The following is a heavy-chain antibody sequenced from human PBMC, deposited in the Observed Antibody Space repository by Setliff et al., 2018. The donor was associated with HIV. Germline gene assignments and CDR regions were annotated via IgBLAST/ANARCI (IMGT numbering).Heavy chain of an antibody. V-gene: IGHV1-2*06. CDR3: ARGEGGSGFQRYYYMDV. CDR1: GYTFTDYY. D-gene: IGHD1-26*01. CDR2: INPNSGGT. J-gene: IGHJ6*03. Sequence: ASVMVSCKATGYTFTDYYMHRVRQAPGQGLERMGRINPNSGGTQYGQRFQGRVTMTRDTSSSTAYMELNGLRSDDTAVYFCARGEGGSGFQRYYYMDVWGKGTTVIVSS.